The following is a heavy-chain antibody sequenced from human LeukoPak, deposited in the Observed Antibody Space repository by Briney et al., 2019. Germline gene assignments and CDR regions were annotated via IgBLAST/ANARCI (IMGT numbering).Heavy chain of an antibody. CDR3: AKFYSGGWYFDY. J-gene: IGHJ4*02. CDR1: GFTFSSYW. Sequence: GGSLRLSCAASGFTFSSYWMHWVGQAPGKGGGGVARINRDGSRTNYADSVRGGFTIYRETAKNRLYMQMNRLRAEDTAVYYCAKFYSGGWYFDYWGQGTLVTVSS. CDR2: INRDGSRT. V-gene: IGHV3-74*01. D-gene: IGHD6-25*01.